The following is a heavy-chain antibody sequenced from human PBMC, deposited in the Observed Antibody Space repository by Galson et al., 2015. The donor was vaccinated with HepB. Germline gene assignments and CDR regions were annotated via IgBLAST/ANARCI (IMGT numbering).Heavy chain of an antibody. V-gene: IGHV1-69*13. CDR2: IIPIFGTA. CDR3: ARDSLHYLPAAILPYYFDY. Sequence: SVKVSCKASGGTFSSYAISWVRQAPGQGLEWMGGIIPIFGTANYAQKFQGRVTITADESTSTAYMELSSLRSEDTAVYYCARDSLHYLPAAILPYYFDYWGQGTLVTVSS. J-gene: IGHJ4*02. CDR1: GGTFSSYA. D-gene: IGHD2-2*02.